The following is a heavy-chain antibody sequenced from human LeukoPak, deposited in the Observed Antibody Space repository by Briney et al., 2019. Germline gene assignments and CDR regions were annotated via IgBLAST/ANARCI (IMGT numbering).Heavy chain of an antibody. CDR1: GGSFSGYY. CDR2: IHHSGST. D-gene: IGHD6-19*01. CDR3: SRGSSSGWYRDAFDI. J-gene: IGHJ3*02. Sequence: SETLSLTCAVYGGSFSGYYWSWIRQPPEKGLEWIGEIHHSGSTTYNPSLRSRVTISVDTSKNQFSLNLSSVTAADTAVYYCSRGSSSGWYRDAFDIWGQGTMVTVSS. V-gene: IGHV4-34*01.